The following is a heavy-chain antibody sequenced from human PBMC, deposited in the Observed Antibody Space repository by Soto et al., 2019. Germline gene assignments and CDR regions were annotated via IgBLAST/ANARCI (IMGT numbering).Heavy chain of an antibody. V-gene: IGHV3-23*01. CDR2: ISGSGGNA. D-gene: IGHD1-26*01. CDR1: GFTFSSYA. J-gene: IGHJ6*02. Sequence: EVQLLESGGGLVQPGGSLRLSCGASGFTFSSYAMSWVRQAPGKGLEWVSTISGSGGNAYYADSVKGRFSISRDNSKNTLHLQMNSVRADDTAVYYCAKDGASGSYPPYYYYGMDVWGQGTTVTVSS. CDR3: AKDGASGSYPPYYYYGMDV.